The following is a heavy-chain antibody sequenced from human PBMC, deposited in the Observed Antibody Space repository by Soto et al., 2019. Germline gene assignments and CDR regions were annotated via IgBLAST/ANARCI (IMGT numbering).Heavy chain of an antibody. CDR1: GFTFSSYS. Sequence: EVQLVESGGGLVQPGGSLRVSCAASGFTFSSYSINWVRQAPGKGLEWVSYISGSSTIYYADSVKGRFTISRDNAKNSLYLQMNSLRDEDTAVYYCARVGLVLFGMDVWGQATTVTVSS. J-gene: IGHJ6*02. V-gene: IGHV3-48*02. D-gene: IGHD2-8*02. CDR2: ISGSSTI. CDR3: ARVGLVLFGMDV.